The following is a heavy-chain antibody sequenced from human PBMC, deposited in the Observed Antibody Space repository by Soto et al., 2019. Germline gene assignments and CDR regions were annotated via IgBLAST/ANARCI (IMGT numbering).Heavy chain of an antibody. D-gene: IGHD2-8*01. CDR3: AREPPRVFYYYYGMDV. Sequence: GGSLRLSCAASGFTFSSYSMNWVRQAPGKGLEWVSYISSSSSTIYYADSVKGRFTISRDNAKNSLYLQMNSLRDEDTAVYYCAREPPRVFYYYYGMDVWGQGTTVTVSS. CDR2: ISSSSSTI. J-gene: IGHJ6*02. V-gene: IGHV3-48*02. CDR1: GFTFSSYS.